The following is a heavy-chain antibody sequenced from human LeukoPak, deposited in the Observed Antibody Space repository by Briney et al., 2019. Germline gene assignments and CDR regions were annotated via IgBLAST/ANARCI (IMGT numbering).Heavy chain of an antibody. V-gene: IGHV4-4*07. J-gene: IGHJ5*02. CDR3: ARDAKYYYDSSGYFNWFDP. D-gene: IGHD3-22*01. CDR2: IYTSGST. Sequence: SETLSLTCTVSGGSFTTYYWSWIRQPAGKGLEWIGRIYTSGSTNYNPSLKSRVTMSIDTSKNQFSLKLSSVTAADTAVYYCARDAKYYYDSSGYFNWFDPWGQGTLVTVSS. CDR1: GGSFTTYY.